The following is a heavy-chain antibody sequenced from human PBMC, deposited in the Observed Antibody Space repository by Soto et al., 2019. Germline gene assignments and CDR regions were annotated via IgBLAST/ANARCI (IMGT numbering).Heavy chain of an antibody. CDR3: ARDPSDLYYFYMYG. V-gene: IGHV3-23*01. J-gene: IGHJ6*03. CDR1: GFTISSYA. CDR2: ISGSGGST. Sequence: GGSLRLSCAASGFTISSYAMSYYRQAPGKGLEWVSAISGSGGSTYYADSVKGRFTISRDNSKNTLYLQMNSLRAEDTAVYYYARDPSDLYYFYMYGWGKGTTVTVSS.